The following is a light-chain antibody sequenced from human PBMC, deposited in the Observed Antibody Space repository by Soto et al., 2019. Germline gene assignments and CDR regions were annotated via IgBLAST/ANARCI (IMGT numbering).Light chain of an antibody. Sequence: QSALTQPASVSGSPGQSITISCTGTSSDVGGYNYVSWYQQHPGKAPKLMIYDVSNRPSGVSNHFSGSKSGNTASLTISGLQAEDEADYYCSSYTRNNTVVFGGGTKLTVL. CDR1: SSDVGGYNY. CDR3: SSYTRNNTVV. V-gene: IGLV2-14*01. J-gene: IGLJ2*01. CDR2: DVS.